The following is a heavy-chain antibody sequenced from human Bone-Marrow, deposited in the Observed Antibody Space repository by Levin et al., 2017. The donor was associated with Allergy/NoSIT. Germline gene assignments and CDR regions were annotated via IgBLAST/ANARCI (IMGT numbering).Heavy chain of an antibody. CDR2: INSDGNVT. CDR3: AREVPYGYLHY. D-gene: IGHD3-10*01. V-gene: IGHV3-74*01. CDR1: GFTFSSFW. J-gene: IGHJ4*02. Sequence: SCAASGFTFSSFWMHWVRQVPGKGLVWVSRINSDGNVTSYTDSVKGRFTISRDNAKNTLYLQMNSLRAEDTAVYYCAREVPYGYLHYWGQGSLVTVSS.